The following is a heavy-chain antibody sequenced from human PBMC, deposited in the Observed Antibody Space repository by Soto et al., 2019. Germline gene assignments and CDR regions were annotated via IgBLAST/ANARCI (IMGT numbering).Heavy chain of an antibody. CDR1: GYGFTTYG. V-gene: IGHV1-18*01. CDR2: ISAHNGNT. J-gene: IGHJ4*02. D-gene: IGHD1-1*01. CDR3: ARGRYGDY. Sequence: QVHLVQSGAEVKKPGASVKVSCKGSGYGFTTYGITWVRQAPGQGLEWMAWISAHNGNTNYAQKLQGRVTVTRDTSTSTAYMALRSLRSGDTAVYYGARGRYGDYWGQGALVTVSS.